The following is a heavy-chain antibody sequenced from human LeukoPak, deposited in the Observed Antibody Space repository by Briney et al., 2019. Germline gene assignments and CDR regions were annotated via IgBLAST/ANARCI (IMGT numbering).Heavy chain of an antibody. D-gene: IGHD5-12*01. V-gene: IGHV1-3*01. CDR2: INAGNDNT. CDR1: GYTFTTWN. Sequence: ASVKVSCKASGYTFTTWNIHWVRQAPGQRLEWMGWINAGNDNTQYSQNFQARVTITRDTSASTVYMQLSSLRPEDTAVYYCARGLYSGYDYWGQGTLVTVSS. CDR3: ARGLYSGYDY. J-gene: IGHJ4*02.